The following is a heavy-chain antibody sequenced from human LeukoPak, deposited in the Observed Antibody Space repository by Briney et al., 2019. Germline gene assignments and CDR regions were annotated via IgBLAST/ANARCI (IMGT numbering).Heavy chain of an antibody. J-gene: IGHJ3*01. CDR1: GFTFSSYS. D-gene: IGHD3-22*01. Sequence: GGSLRLSCAASGFTFSSYSMNWVRQAPGQGLEWVSVIYSGGTTYYADSVKGRFTISRDNSKNMVFLQLSSLSAEDSAVYYCASPPLYDSSTYRGGDAFNFWGQGTVVTVSS. CDR2: IYSGGTT. V-gene: IGHV3-66*01. CDR3: ASPPLYDSSTYRGGDAFNF.